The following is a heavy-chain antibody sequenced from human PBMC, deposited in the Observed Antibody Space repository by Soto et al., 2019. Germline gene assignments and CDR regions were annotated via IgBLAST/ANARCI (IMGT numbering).Heavy chain of an antibody. J-gene: IGHJ4*02. V-gene: IGHV4-34*01. D-gene: IGHD6-19*01. CDR3: ARGPLISGWYDFDY. CDR2: INHSGST. Sequence: QVQLQQWGAGLLKPSETLSLTCAVYGGSFSGYYWSWIRQPPGKGLEWIGEINHSGSTNYNPSLKSRVTISVDTSKNQFSLKLSSVTAADTAVYYCARGPLISGWYDFDYWGQGTLVTVSS. CDR1: GGSFSGYY.